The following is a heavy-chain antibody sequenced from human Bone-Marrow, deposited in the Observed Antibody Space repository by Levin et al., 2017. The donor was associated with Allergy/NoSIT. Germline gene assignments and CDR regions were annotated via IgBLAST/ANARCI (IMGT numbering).Heavy chain of an antibody. J-gene: IGHJ3*02. CDR1: GFTFSSYG. V-gene: IGHV3-30*18. D-gene: IGHD5-18*01. CDR2: ISYDGSNK. CDR3: AKVGIQLDAFDI. Sequence: SGGSLRLSCAASGFTFSSYGMHWVRQAPGKGLEWVAVISYDGSNKYYADSVKGRFTISRDNSKNTLYLQMNSLRAEDTAVYYCAKVGIQLDAFDIWGQGTMVTVSS.